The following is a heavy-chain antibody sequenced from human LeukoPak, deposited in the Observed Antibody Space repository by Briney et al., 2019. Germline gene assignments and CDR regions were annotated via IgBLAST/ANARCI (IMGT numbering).Heavy chain of an antibody. CDR2: ISGSGGST. J-gene: IGHJ4*02. CDR1: GFTFSSYA. CDR3: AKALPPRGTAMVYFDY. Sequence: PGGSLRLSCAASGFTFSSYAMSWVRQAPGKGLEWVSAISGSGGSTYYADSVKGRFTISRDNSKNTLYLQMNSLRAEDTAVYYCAKALPPRGTAMVYFDYWGQGTLVTVSS. V-gene: IGHV3-23*01. D-gene: IGHD5-18*01.